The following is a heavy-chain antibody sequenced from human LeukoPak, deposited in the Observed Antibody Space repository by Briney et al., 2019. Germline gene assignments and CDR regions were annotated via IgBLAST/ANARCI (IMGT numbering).Heavy chain of an antibody. CDR2: IYNSVRT. CDR3: ARGYFY. J-gene: IGHJ4*02. Sequence: SETLSLTCSVSGGSISNYYWSWIRQPPGKGLEWIGYIYNSVRTNYNLSLRSRVTISADTSKNQFYLKLTSVTAADTAVYYCARGYFYWGQGTLVTVSS. D-gene: IGHD1-1*01. CDR1: GGSISNYY. V-gene: IGHV4-59*01.